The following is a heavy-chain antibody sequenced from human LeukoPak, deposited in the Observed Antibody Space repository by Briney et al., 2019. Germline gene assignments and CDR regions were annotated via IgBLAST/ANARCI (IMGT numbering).Heavy chain of an antibody. CDR2: ISSSSSYI. CDR1: GFTFSSYS. CDR3: ARDIGGWLQLRSAFDY. Sequence: GGSLRLSSAASGFTFSSYSMNWVRQAPGKGLEWVSSISSSSSYIYYADSVKGRFTISRDNAKNSLYLQMNSLRAEDTAVYYCARDIGGWLQLRSAFDYRGQGTLVTVSS. D-gene: IGHD5-24*01. V-gene: IGHV3-21*01. J-gene: IGHJ4*02.